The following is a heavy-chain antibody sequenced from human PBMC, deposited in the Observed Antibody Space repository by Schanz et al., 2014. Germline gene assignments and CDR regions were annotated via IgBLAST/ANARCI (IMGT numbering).Heavy chain of an antibody. CDR3: ARDMTIAPA. Sequence: EVQLVESGGGLLQPGGSLRLSCAASGFTFGTFWMSWVRQAPGKGLEWVSTIASGGSHTFYADSVTGRFTISGDNSKNTLFLQMDTLRVEDTAMFYCARDMTIAPAWGQGTLVTVSS. CDR2: IASGGSHT. V-gene: IGHV3-23*04. D-gene: IGHD6-13*01. J-gene: IGHJ5*02. CDR1: GFTFGTFW.